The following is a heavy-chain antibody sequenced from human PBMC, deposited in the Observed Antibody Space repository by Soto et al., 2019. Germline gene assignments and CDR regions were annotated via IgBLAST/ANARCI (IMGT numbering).Heavy chain of an antibody. CDR1: GFTFSSYS. D-gene: IGHD3-3*01. CDR3: ARELDDFWSGFYSPDY. CDR2: ISSSSSTI. V-gene: IGHV3-48*02. Sequence: GGSLRLSCAASGFTFSSYSMNWVRQAPGKGLEWVSYISSSSSTIYYADSVKGRFTISRDNAKNSLYLQMNSLRDEDTAVYYCARELDDFWSGFYSPDYWGQGTLVTVSS. J-gene: IGHJ4*02.